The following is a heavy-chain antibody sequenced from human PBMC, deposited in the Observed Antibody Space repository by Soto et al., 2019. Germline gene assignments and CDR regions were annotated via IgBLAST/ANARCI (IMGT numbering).Heavy chain of an antibody. V-gene: IGHV1-2*02. CDR2: INAHSGGT. Sequence: GASVKVSCKASGFSFTGYYIHGLRQAPGQGLEWMGWINAHSGGTEYAQKFQGRVTLTRDTSIATAYLTLTSLTSDDTALYYCAKDLTRQLAYWLDPWGQGTQVTVS. CDR3: AKDLTRQLAYWLDP. CDR1: GFSFTGYY. J-gene: IGHJ5*02. D-gene: IGHD6-6*01.